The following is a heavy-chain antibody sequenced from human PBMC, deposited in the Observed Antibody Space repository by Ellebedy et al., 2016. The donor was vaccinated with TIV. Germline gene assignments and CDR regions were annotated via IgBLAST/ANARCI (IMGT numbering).Heavy chain of an antibody. CDR3: ARPGMPLLFDAFDI. Sequence: SDTLSLTCTVPGGSISSPNYYWGWIRQPPGKGLEWIGSIYYIGSTTYNPFLKSPVSICVDTSKNHLSLKLSSVTAADTAVYYCARPGMPLLFDAFDIWGQGTMVTVSS. CDR2: IYYIGST. V-gene: IGHV4-39*02. D-gene: IGHD1-14*01. CDR1: GGSISSPNYY. J-gene: IGHJ3*02.